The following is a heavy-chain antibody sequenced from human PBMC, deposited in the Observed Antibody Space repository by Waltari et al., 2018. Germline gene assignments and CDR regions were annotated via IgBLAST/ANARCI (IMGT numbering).Heavy chain of an antibody. CDR2: INHSGNT. J-gene: IGHJ4*02. CDR3: ASDPY. V-gene: IGHV4-34*01. Sequence: QVQLQQWGAGLLTPSETLSLTCAVYGGDCSGYYCSWIRQPPGKGLEWIGEINHSGNTNYNPSLTSRVTISVDTSKHQFSLKLSSVTAADTAVYYCASDPYWGQGTLVTVSS. CDR1: GGDCSGYY.